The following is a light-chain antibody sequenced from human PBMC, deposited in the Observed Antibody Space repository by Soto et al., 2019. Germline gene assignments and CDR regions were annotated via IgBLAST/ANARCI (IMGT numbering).Light chain of an antibody. J-gene: IGKJ5*01. CDR2: GAF. CDR1: QSVSSN. V-gene: IGKV3D-15*01. Sequence: EIVMTQSPATLSVSPGERATLSCRASQSVSSNLAWYQQIPGQAPRLLIYGAFTRATGIPARFSGSGSGTEFTLTISSLQSEDFAVYYCQQYNSWFSITFGQGPRLENK. CDR3: QQYNSWFSIT.